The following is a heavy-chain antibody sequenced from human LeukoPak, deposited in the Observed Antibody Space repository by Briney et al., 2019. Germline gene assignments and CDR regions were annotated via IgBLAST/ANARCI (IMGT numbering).Heavy chain of an antibody. CDR1: GDTFSTYA. V-gene: IGHV1-69*01. CDR2: IIPIFGTA. Sequence: SVKVSCKASGDTFSTYAISWVRQAPGQGLEWMGGIIPIFGTANYAQKFQGRVTITADESTSTAYMELSSLRSEDTAVYYCARVKGYCSGGSCYSPYYYYYGMDVWGQGTTVTVSS. CDR3: ARVKGYCSGGSCYSPYYYYYGMDV. J-gene: IGHJ6*02. D-gene: IGHD2-15*01.